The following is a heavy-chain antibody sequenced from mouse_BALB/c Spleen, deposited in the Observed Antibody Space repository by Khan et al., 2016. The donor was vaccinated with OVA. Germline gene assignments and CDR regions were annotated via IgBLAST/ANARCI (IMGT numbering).Heavy chain of an antibody. CDR1: GYTFINYW. J-gene: IGHJ2*01. CDR3: ARRGLRWDLDY. Sequence: VQLQESGAELAKPGASVKMSCKASGYTFINYWILWVKQRPGQGLEWIGYINPSTGYTEYNQNFKDKATLTADKSSSTAYMLLSSLTSEDSAVYYCARRGLRWDLDYWGQGTTLTVSS. CDR2: INPSTGYT. V-gene: IGHV1-7*01. D-gene: IGHD1-1*01.